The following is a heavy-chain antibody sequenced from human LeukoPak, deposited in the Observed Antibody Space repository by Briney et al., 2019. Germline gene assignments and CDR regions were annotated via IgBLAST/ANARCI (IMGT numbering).Heavy chain of an antibody. CDR3: ARIGYYDSSGYSFDY. Sequence: GGSLRLSCAASGFTFSSYSMNWVRQAPGKGLEWASSISSSSSYIYYADSVKGRFTISRDNAKNSLYLQMNSLRAEDTAVYYCARIGYYDSSGYSFDYWGQGTLVTVSS. J-gene: IGHJ4*02. CDR1: GFTFSSYS. D-gene: IGHD3-22*01. CDR2: ISSSSSYI. V-gene: IGHV3-21*01.